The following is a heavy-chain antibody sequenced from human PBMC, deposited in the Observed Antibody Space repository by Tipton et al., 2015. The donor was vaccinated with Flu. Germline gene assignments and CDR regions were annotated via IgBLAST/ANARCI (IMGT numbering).Heavy chain of an antibody. CDR1: GGSISSSSDY. J-gene: IGHJ5*02. CDR3: ARRDYSTYVSEPKNWFDP. CDR2: IYSSGST. D-gene: IGHD4-11*01. Sequence: TLSLTCNVSGGSISSSSDYWGWIRQPPGKGLEWIGTIYSSGSTYFNPSLRSRVTISVDTSKNQFSLRLASVTVADTAIYYCARRDYSTYVSEPKNWFDPWGQGTLVTVSS. V-gene: IGHV4-39*01.